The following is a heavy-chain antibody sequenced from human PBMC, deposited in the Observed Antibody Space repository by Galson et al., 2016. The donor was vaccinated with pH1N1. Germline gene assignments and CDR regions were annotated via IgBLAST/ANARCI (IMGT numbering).Heavy chain of an antibody. CDR3: ARERLSYPDDAFDV. CDR2: IYTGGRT. D-gene: IGHD1-26*01. Sequence: SLRLSCAASGFSVSSNYMNWVRQAPGRGLEWVSVIYTGGRTDYADSVKGRFTISRDSSKNTLFLQMNSVRVEDTAVYYGARERLSYPDDAFDVWGQGTLVTVSS. J-gene: IGHJ3*01. CDR1: GFSVSSNY. V-gene: IGHV3-53*01.